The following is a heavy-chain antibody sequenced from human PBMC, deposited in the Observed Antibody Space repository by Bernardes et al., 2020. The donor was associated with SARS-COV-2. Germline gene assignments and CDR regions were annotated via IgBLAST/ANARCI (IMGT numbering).Heavy chain of an antibody. D-gene: IGHD6-19*01. CDR1: GFSLSTSGVG. V-gene: IGHV2-5*02. Sequence: SGPTLVKPTQTLTLTCPFSGFSLSTSGVGVGWIRQPPGKALEWLALIYWDDDKRYSPSLKSRLTITKDTSKNQVVLTMTNMDPVDTATYYCAHRRDSSGWYRVEYNWFDPWGQGTLVTVSS. J-gene: IGHJ5*02. CDR2: IYWDDDK. CDR3: AHRRDSSGWYRVEYNWFDP.